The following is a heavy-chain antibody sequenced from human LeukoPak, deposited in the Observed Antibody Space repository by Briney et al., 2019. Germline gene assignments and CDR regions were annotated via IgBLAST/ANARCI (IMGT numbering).Heavy chain of an antibody. CDR3: ARDDIAVAGR. D-gene: IGHD6-19*01. V-gene: IGHV1-69*13. CDR2: IIPIFGTA. J-gene: IGHJ4*02. CDR1: GGTFSSYA. Sequence: ASVKVSCKTSGGTFSSYAISWVRQAPGQGLEWMGGIIPIFGTANYAQKFQGRVTITADESMSTAYMELSSLRSEDTAVYYCARDDIAVAGRWGQGTLVTVSS.